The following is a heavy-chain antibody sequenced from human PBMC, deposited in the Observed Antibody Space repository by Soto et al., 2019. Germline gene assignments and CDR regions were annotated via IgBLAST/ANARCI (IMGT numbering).Heavy chain of an antibody. V-gene: IGHV4-39*01. CDR2: LYYTDYT. J-gene: IGHJ6*02. D-gene: IGHD3-9*01. CDR1: GGSISSSSYY. Sequence: PSETLSLTCTVSGGSISSSSYYWGWIRQPQGKGLEWIGSLYYTDYTDSNPSLRSRVTISVDTSKNQFSLKLTSVTAADTAVYYCARHLYYDISPGYLRPYHYYGMDVWGQGTTVTVSS. CDR3: ARHLYYDISPGYLRPYHYYGMDV.